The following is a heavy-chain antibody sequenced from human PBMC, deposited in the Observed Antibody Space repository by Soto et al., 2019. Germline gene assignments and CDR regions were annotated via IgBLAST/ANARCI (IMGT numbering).Heavy chain of an antibody. Sequence: QVQLEQSGAEVKKPGSSMKVSCKASGGTLSDHGVAWLRQAPGQGLEWMGGTIPVFNTAKYAQKFQGRVTVTADKFTIIAYMELSSLRSEDTAFFFCARGVYGSGNYYTGPSAFDIWGQGTMVIVSS. V-gene: IGHV1-69*06. J-gene: IGHJ3*02. D-gene: IGHD3-10*01. CDR1: GGTLSDHG. CDR2: TIPVFNTA. CDR3: ARGVYGSGNYYTGPSAFDI.